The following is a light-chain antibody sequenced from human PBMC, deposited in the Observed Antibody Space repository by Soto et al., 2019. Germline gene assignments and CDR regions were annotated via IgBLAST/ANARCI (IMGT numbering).Light chain of an antibody. CDR1: QSLGSTF. CDR3: HQYGSLPLS. CDR2: GAS. V-gene: IGKV3-20*01. J-gene: IGKJ4*01. Sequence: EILLTQSPGTLSLSPGDRATLSCRASQSLGSTFLAWYQQKSGQSPSLLIYGASDTATDIPDRFSGSGSGADFTLTISKLEPEDFAVYFCHQYGSLPLSFGGGTKVEIK.